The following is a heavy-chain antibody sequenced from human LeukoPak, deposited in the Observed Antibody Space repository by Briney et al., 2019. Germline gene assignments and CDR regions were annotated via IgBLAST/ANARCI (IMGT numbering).Heavy chain of an antibody. V-gene: IGHV3-7*01. J-gene: IGHJ4*02. CDR1: GFTFSSYW. Sequence: GGSLRLSCAASGFTFSSYWMSWVRQAPGKGLEWVANIKQDGSEKYYVDSVKGRFTISRDNAKNSLYLQMNSLRAEDTAVYYCARLQRDYDFWSGYYTGGFDYWGQGTLVTVSS. CDR2: IKQDGSEK. CDR3: ARLQRDYDFWSGYYTGGFDY. D-gene: IGHD3-3*01.